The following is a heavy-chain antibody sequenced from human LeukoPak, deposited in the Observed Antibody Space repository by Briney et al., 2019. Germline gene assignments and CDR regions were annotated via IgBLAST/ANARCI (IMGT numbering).Heavy chain of an antibody. CDR1: GGSFSGYY. J-gene: IGHJ5*02. V-gene: IGHV4-4*07. CDR3: TRDTGTTGEVKFDP. D-gene: IGHD4-17*01. CDR2: IYTSGST. Sequence: SETLSLTCAVYGGSFSGYYWSWIRQPAGKGLEWIGRIYTSGSTTYNPSLKSRVTMSVDTSKNQFSLKLSSVTAADTAVYYCTRDTGTTGEVKFDPWGQGTLVTVSS.